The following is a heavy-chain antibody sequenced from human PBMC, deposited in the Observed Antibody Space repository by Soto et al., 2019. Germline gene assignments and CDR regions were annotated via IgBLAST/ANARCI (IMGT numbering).Heavy chain of an antibody. CDR3: ARTESGYSYGLADV. V-gene: IGHV5-51*01. J-gene: IGHJ6*02. CDR1: RSSFTSYC. CDR2: IYPGDSDT. D-gene: IGHD5-18*01. Sequence: WASLNICCKGSRSSFTSYCIVWVLQMPGKGLEWMGIIYPGDSDTRYSPSFQGQVTNSADKTISTAYLQWSSRKALDTDIYYCARTESGYSYGLADVWGQGTTVTVSS.